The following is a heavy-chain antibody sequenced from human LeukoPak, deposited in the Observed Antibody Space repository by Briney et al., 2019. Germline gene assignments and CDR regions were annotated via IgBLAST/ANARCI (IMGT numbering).Heavy chain of an antibody. CDR2: ISYDGSNK. D-gene: IGHD3-10*01. J-gene: IGHJ4*02. CDR1: GFTFSSYA. CDR3: ARGGFGESSIDY. V-gene: IGHV3-30-3*01. Sequence: GGSLRLSCAASGFTFSSYAMHWVRQAPGKGLEWVAVISYDGSNKYYADSVKGRFTISRDNSKNTLYLQMNSLRAEDTAVYYCARGGFGESSIDYWGQGTLVTVSS.